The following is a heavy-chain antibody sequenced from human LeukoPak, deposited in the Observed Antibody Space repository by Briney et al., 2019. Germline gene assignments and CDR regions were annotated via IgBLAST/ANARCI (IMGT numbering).Heavy chain of an antibody. CDR1: GFTFSIYW. D-gene: IGHD5-12*01. J-gene: IGHJ4*02. V-gene: IGHV3-7*01. CDR3: ARVRFAWLRPFDY. Sequence: PGGSLRLSCAASGFTFSIYWMSWVRQAPGKGREWVSNIKQDGSEKYYVDSVKGRFTTSRDTATNSLYLQMNSLRAENTAVYYCARVRFAWLRPFDYWGQGTLVTVSS. CDR2: IKQDGSEK.